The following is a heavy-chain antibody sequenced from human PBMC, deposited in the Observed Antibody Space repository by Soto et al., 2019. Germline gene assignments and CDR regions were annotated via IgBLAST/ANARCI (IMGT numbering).Heavy chain of an antibody. J-gene: IGHJ5*02. V-gene: IGHV1-8*01. D-gene: IGHD3-10*01. CDR3: ARAPVYGSSNNSFDP. Sequence: ASVKVSCKTSGYTFTRYDINWVRQATGQGLEWMGRMNPNSGNTDYARKFQGRVTMTRDTSISTAYMELSSLTSEDTAVYYCARAPVYGSSNNSFDPWGQGTQVTVSS. CDR1: GYTFTRYD. CDR2: MNPNSGNT.